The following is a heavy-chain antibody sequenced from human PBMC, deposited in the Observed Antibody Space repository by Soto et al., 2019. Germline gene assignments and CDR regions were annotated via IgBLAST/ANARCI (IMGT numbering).Heavy chain of an antibody. CDR2: FNHSGST. J-gene: IGHJ4*02. V-gene: IGHV4-34*01. CDR1: GGSFSEYS. CDR3: ARDRAGYPSIGDLYFDS. Sequence: PSETLSLTSVAYGGSFSEYSWTWMRQPPVMWLELIGEFNHSGSTYYNPSLKSRVTISVDTSKNQFSLKLTSVTAADTAVYYCARDRAGYPSIGDLYFDSWGQGTLVTVSS. D-gene: IGHD3-9*01.